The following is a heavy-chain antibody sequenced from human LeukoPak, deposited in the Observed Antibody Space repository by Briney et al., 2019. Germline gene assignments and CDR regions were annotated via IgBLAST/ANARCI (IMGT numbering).Heavy chain of an antibody. D-gene: IGHD3-22*01. J-gene: IGHJ1*01. CDR2: ISGSGGST. CDR1: GFTFSSYA. CDR3: AKEERQLLLVFPAQYFQH. Sequence: PGGSLRLSCAASGFTFSSYAMSWVRQAPGKGLEWVSAISGSGGSTYYADSVKGRFTISRDNSKNTLYLQMNSLRAEDTAVYYCAKEERQLLLVFPAQYFQHWGQGTLVTVSS. V-gene: IGHV3-23*01.